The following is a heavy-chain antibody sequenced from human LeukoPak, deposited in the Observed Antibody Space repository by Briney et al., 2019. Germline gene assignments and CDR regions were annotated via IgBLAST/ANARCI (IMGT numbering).Heavy chain of an antibody. CDR3: AKSGSIWYYFDY. D-gene: IGHD6-13*01. J-gene: IGHJ4*02. Sequence: QPGRSLRLSCVASGFTFSSYGMSWVRQAPGKGLEWVSAITGSGGSTEYADSVKGRFTISRDNSKNTLYLQMNSLRAEDTAVYYCAKSGSIWYYFDYWGQGTLVTVAS. V-gene: IGHV3-23*01. CDR1: GFTFSSYG. CDR2: ITGSGGST.